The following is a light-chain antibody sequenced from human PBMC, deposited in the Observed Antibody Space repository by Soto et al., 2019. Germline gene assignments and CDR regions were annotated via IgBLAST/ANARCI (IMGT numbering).Light chain of an antibody. CDR1: SSDVGGYNY. V-gene: IGLV2-14*01. Sequence: QSVLTQPASVSGSPGQSITISCTGTSSDVGGYNYVSWYQQHPDKAPKLIIYEVSNRPSGISDRFSGSKSGNTASLTISGLQAEYEADYYCTSYTTNAIVFGGGTKLTVL. CDR2: EVS. J-gene: IGLJ3*02. CDR3: TSYTTNAIV.